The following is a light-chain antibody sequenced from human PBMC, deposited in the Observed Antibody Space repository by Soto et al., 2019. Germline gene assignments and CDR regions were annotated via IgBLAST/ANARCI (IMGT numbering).Light chain of an antibody. CDR2: GAS. Sequence: EIVMTQSPATLSVSPGERATLSCRASQSVSINLAWYQQKPGQAPRLLMYGASTRATGIPARFSGSGSGTEFTLTISSLQSEDFAVYYCQQYNNWPHTFGQGTKVDIK. J-gene: IGKJ2*01. V-gene: IGKV3-15*01. CDR1: QSVSIN. CDR3: QQYNNWPHT.